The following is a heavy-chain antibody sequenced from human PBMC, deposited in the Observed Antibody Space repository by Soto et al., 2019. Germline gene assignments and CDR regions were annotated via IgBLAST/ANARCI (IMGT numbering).Heavy chain of an antibody. CDR2: ISYDGSNK. CDR1: GFTFSSYG. V-gene: IGHV3-30*18. J-gene: IGHJ6*02. Sequence: GGSLRLSCAASGFTFSSYGMHWVRQAPGKGLEWVAVISYDGSNKYYADSVKGRFTISRDNSKNTLYLQMNSLRAEDTAVYYCAKVVSRYYYGLDVWGQGTTVTVSS. D-gene: IGHD2-15*01. CDR3: AKVVSRYYYGLDV.